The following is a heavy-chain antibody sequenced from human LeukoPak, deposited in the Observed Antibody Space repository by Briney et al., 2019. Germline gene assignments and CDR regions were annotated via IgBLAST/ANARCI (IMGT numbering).Heavy chain of an antibody. CDR3: ARGSGSGYYWEGELPTPYYFDY. CDR1: GGSISSSAYY. D-gene: IGHD3-3*01. Sequence: SETLSLTCTVSGGSISSSAYYWAWIRQPPGKGLEWIGSIDYTGSTYYNPSLKSRVTISVDTSKNQFSLKLSSVTAADTAVYYCARGSGSGYYWEGELPTPYYFDYWGQGTLVTVSS. CDR2: IDYTGST. J-gene: IGHJ4*02. V-gene: IGHV4-39*07.